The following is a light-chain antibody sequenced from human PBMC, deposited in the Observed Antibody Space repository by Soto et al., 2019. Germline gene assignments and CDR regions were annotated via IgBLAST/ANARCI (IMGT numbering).Light chain of an antibody. CDR1: QGISSY. J-gene: IGKJ4*01. CDR2: AAS. CDR3: QQYYSYPPELT. V-gene: IGKV1-8*01. Sequence: AIRMTQSPSSLSASTGDRVTITCRASQGISSYLAWYQQKPGKAPKLLIYAASTLQSGVPSRFRGSGSGTDFTLTISCLQSEDFATYYCQQYYSYPPELTFGGGTKVEIK.